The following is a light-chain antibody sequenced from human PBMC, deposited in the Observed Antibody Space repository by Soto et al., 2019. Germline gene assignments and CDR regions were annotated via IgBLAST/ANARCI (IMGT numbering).Light chain of an antibody. Sequence: DIHMTQSPSSLSASFGDGVTITCRASQNINTYLNWYQQKPGKAPKLLIYAASALRSGVPSRFSGGGSGTDFALTISSLEPEDIATYYCQQYDSLPLTFGQGTRLEIK. V-gene: IGKV1-33*01. CDR3: QQYDSLPLT. J-gene: IGKJ5*01. CDR1: QNINTY. CDR2: AAS.